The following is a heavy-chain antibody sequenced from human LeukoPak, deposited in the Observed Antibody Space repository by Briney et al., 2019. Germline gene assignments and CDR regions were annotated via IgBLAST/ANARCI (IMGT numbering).Heavy chain of an antibody. V-gene: IGHV3-30*04. Sequence: GGSLRLSCAASGFTFSNYAMHWVRQAPGKGLEWVAVISYDGSNKYYADSVKGRFTISRDNSKNTLYLQMNSLRAEDTAVYYCARVQGRYSYGSGFDSWGQGTLVTVSS. CDR3: ARVQGRYSYGSGFDS. CDR1: GFTFSNYA. D-gene: IGHD5-18*01. J-gene: IGHJ4*02. CDR2: ISYDGSNK.